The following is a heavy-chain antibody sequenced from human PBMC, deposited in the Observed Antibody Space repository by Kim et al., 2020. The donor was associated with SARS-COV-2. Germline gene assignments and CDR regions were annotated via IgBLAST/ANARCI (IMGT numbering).Heavy chain of an antibody. CDR3: ARGDCSGGSCLYFPAYYYYYGMDV. J-gene: IGHJ6*02. CDR1: GFTFSSYS. Sequence: GGSLRLSCAASGFTFSSYSMNWVRQAPGKGLEWVSSISSSSSYIYYADSVKGRFTISRDNAKNSLYLQMNSLRAEDTAVYYCARGDCSGGSCLYFPAYYYYYGMDVWGQGTTVTVSS. CDR2: ISSSSSYI. D-gene: IGHD2-15*01. V-gene: IGHV3-21*01.